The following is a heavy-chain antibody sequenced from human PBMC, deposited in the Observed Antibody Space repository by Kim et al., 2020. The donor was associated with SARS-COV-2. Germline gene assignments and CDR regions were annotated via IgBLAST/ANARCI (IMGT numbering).Heavy chain of an antibody. V-gene: IGHV3-15*01. D-gene: IGHD3-10*01. J-gene: IGHJ4*02. CDR3: TGDYYGSGSYVDY. CDR1: GFTFSNAW. Sequence: GGSLRLSCAASGFTFSNAWMSWVRQAPGKGLEWVGRIKSKTDGGTTDYAAPVKGRFTISRDDSKNTLYLQMNSLKTEDTAVYYCTGDYYGSGSYVDYWSQGTLVTVSS. CDR2: IKSKTDGGTT.